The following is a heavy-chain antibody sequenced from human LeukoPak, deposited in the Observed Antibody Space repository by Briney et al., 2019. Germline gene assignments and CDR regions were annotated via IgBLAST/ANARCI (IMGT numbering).Heavy chain of an antibody. D-gene: IGHD2-2*01. CDR1: GFTFSSYG. Sequence: GGSLRLSCAASGFTFSSYGMSWVRQAPGKGPEWVSIISGSGGTTYYADSVKGRFTISRDNSKNTLYLQMNSLRAEDTAIYYCAKFPSTVPTNYFDYWGQGTPVTVSS. CDR3: AKFPSTVPTNYFDY. CDR2: ISGSGGTT. V-gene: IGHV3-23*01. J-gene: IGHJ4*02.